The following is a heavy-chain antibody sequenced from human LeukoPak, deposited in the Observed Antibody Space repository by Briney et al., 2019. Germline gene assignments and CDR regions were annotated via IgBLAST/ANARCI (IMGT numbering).Heavy chain of an antibody. CDR1: GFTFSGSA. CDR2: IRSKANSYAT. CDR3: TRFFYSGSDNDY. V-gene: IGHV3-73*01. J-gene: IGHJ4*02. D-gene: IGHD1-26*01. Sequence: PGGSLRLSCAASGFTFSGSAMHWVRQASGKGLGWVGRIRSKANSYATAYAASVKGRFTISRDDSKNTAYLQMNSLKTEDTAVYYCTRFFYSGSDNDYWGQGTLVTVSS.